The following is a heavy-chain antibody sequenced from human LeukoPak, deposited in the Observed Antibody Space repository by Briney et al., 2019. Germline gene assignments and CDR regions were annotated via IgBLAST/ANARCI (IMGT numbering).Heavy chain of an antibody. CDR2: IKSDGSRT. J-gene: IGHJ2*01. Sequence: PGGSLRLSCAASGFTFSSHWMHWASQAPGKGLVWVSRIKSDGSRTTYADSVKGRFTISRDNAKKTLYLQMNSLRAEDTAVYFCAREDYNDSGWYFDLWGRGTLVTVSS. V-gene: IGHV3-74*01. CDR3: AREDYNDSGWYFDL. D-gene: IGHD4-17*01. CDR1: GFTFSSHW.